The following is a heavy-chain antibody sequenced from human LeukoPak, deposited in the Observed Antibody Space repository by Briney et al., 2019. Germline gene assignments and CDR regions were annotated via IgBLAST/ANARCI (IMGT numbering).Heavy chain of an antibody. CDR2: INPGGGT. V-gene: IGHV1-46*01. CDR3: AREGVAGTGLDY. CDR1: GYTFSIYN. D-gene: IGHD6-13*01. J-gene: IGHJ4*02. Sequence: ASVTVSCKASGYTFSIYNMHWVRQAPGQGLEWMGIINPGGGTSYAQKLQGRITMTRDTSTSTLLMELSSLRSEDTAVYYCAREGVAGTGLDYWGQGTLVTVSS.